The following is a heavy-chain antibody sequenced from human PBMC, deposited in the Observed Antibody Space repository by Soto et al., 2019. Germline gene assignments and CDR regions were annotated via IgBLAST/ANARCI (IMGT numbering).Heavy chain of an antibody. CDR3: ARVMYYDFWSGYSTIGHYYMDV. J-gene: IGHJ6*03. CDR1: GFTFSSYG. D-gene: IGHD3-3*01. V-gene: IGHV3-33*01. CDR2: IWYDGSNK. Sequence: GGSLRLSCAASGFTFSSYGMHWVRQAPGKGLEWVAVIWYDGSNKYYADSVKGRFTISRDNSKNTLYLQMNSLRAEDTAVYYCARVMYYDFWSGYSTIGHYYMDVWGKGTTVTVSS.